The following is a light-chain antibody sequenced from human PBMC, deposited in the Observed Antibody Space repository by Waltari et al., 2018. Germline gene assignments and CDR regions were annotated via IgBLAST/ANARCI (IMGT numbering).Light chain of an antibody. Sequence: QSALTQPASVSGSPGQSITISCTGTSSDVGGYNFVSWYQQHPGKVPKLIIYDVTNRPSGCSHRFSCSMSANTSSLTISWLQAEYEADYFCISYTTSSTYVFGTGTKVTVL. J-gene: IGLJ1*01. CDR3: ISYTTSSTYV. CDR2: DVT. CDR1: SSDVGGYNF. V-gene: IGLV2-14*03.